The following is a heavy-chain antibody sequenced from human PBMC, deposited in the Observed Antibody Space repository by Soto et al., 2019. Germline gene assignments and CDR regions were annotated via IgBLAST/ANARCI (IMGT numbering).Heavy chain of an antibody. CDR1: GFTVSSNY. D-gene: IGHD2-2*02. CDR3: ARSEYPPPFDY. Sequence: GGSLRLSCAASGFTVSSNYMSWVRQAPGKGLEWVSVIYSGGSTYYADSVKGRFTISRDNSKNTLYLQMNSLRAEDTAVYYCARSEYPPPFDYWGQGTLVTVSS. J-gene: IGHJ4*02. CDR2: IYSGGST. V-gene: IGHV3-53*01.